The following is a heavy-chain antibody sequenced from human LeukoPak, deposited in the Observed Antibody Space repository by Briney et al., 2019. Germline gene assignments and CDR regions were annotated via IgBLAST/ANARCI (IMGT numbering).Heavy chain of an antibody. Sequence: GGSLRLSCAASGFTFSSYGMHWVRQAPGKGLQWVAFIQYDGNIKSYADSVKGRFTISRDNSKNTLYLQMNSLRAEDTAVFYCAKATGFTAAGTDAFDIWGQGTMVTVSS. D-gene: IGHD6-13*01. CDR2: IQYDGNIK. CDR3: AKATGFTAAGTDAFDI. J-gene: IGHJ3*02. V-gene: IGHV3-30*02. CDR1: GFTFSSYG.